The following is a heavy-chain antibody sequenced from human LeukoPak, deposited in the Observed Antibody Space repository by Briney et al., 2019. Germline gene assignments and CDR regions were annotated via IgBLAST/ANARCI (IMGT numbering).Heavy chain of an antibody. Sequence: PGGSLRLSCAASGFTFSSYAMSWVRQAPGKGLEWVSAISGSGGSIYYADSVKGRFTISRDNSKNTLYLQMNSLRAEDTAVYYCAKGRVELRYYYYYMDVWGKGTTVTVSS. CDR2: ISGSGGSI. J-gene: IGHJ6*03. D-gene: IGHD1-7*01. V-gene: IGHV3-23*01. CDR1: GFTFSSYA. CDR3: AKGRVELRYYYYYMDV.